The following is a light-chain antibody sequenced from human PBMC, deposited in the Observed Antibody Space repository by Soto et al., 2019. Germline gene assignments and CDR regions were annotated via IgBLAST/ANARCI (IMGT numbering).Light chain of an antibody. Sequence: QSVLTQPPSASGSPGQSVTISCTGTSSDVGGYNYVSWYQQHPGKAPKLMIYDVSKRPSGVPDRFSGSKSGNTASLTVSGLQAEDEADYYCSLYAGSNSVFGTGTKVTVL. J-gene: IGLJ1*01. V-gene: IGLV2-8*01. CDR2: DVS. CDR3: SLYAGSNSV. CDR1: SSDVGGYNY.